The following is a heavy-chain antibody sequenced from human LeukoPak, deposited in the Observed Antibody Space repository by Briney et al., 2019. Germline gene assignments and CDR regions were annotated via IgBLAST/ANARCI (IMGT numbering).Heavy chain of an antibody. D-gene: IGHD3-22*01. CDR2: INHSGGT. J-gene: IGHJ6*04. Sequence: SETLSLTCTVSGGSISSYYCNSVRQPPGKGLEWIGEINHSGGTNYNPSLKSRVTISVDTSKNQFSLKLTSVTAADTAVYYCASLGAYYYDSSGYPLLDVWGKGTTVTISS. CDR1: GGSISSYY. CDR3: ASLGAYYYDSSGYPLLDV. V-gene: IGHV4-34*01.